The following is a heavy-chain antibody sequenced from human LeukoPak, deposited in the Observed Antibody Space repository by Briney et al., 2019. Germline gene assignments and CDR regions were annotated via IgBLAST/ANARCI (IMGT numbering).Heavy chain of an antibody. J-gene: IGHJ6*02. CDR3: ARDRYSSSWTRYYYYGMDV. Sequence: GASVKVSCKVSGYTLTELSMHWVRQAPGKGLEWMGGFDPEDGETIYAQKFQGRVTMTEDTSTDTAYMELSSLRSEDTAVYYCARDRYSSSWTRYYYYGMDVWGQGTTVTVSS. CDR1: GYTLTELS. V-gene: IGHV1-24*01. CDR2: FDPEDGET. D-gene: IGHD6-13*01.